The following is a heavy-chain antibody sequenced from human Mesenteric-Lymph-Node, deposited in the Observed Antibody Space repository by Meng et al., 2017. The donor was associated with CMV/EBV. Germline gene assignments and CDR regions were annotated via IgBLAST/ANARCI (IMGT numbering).Heavy chain of an antibody. CDR1: GYTFTNYA. J-gene: IGHJ4*02. Sequence: ASGYTFTNYAMNWVRQAPGQGLGWMGWINTTTGNPTYAPGFTGRFVFSLDPSVSTAYLQISSLKAEDTAVYYCARDSGGYGPRRFDYWGQGTLVTVSS. V-gene: IGHV7-4-1*02. D-gene: IGHD5-12*01. CDR2: INTTTGNP. CDR3: ARDSGGYGPRRFDY.